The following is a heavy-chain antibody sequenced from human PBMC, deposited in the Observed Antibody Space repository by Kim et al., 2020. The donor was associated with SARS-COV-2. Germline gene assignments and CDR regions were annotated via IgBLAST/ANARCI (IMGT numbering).Heavy chain of an antibody. J-gene: IGHJ4*02. CDR3: ARDYYDSSGYYYKDY. D-gene: IGHD3-22*01. V-gene: IGHV3-48*02. Sequence: DSVKGRFTISRDNAKNSLYLQMNSLRDEDTAVYYCARDYYDSSGYYYKDYWGQGTLVTVSS.